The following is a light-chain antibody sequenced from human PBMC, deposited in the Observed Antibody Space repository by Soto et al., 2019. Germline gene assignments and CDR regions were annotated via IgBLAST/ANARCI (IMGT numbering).Light chain of an antibody. Sequence: EIVLTQSPGTLSLSPGERATLSCGASQTVTSNYLAWYQQKPGQAPRLLIFGASTRATGIPDRVSGSGSGTDFTLTISRLEPEDFAVYYCQHYYTSYTTFGQGNKVEIK. CDR3: QHYYTSYTT. CDR2: GAS. V-gene: IGKV3-20*01. J-gene: IGKJ1*01. CDR1: QTVTSNY.